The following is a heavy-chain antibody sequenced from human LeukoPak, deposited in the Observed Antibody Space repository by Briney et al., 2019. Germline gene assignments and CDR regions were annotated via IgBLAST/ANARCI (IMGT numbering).Heavy chain of an antibody. CDR1: GFTFDSYW. D-gene: IGHD6-13*01. CDR2: IKEDGSEK. J-gene: IGHJ4*02. Sequence: PGGSLRLSCATSGFTFDSYWMSWVRQAPGKGLEWVANIKEDGSEKYYVDSVKGQFTISRDNAKKSVYLQMNSLRAEDTAVYYCAREIGSAPRGRWGQGTLVTVSS. CDR3: AREIGSAPRGR. V-gene: IGHV3-7*05.